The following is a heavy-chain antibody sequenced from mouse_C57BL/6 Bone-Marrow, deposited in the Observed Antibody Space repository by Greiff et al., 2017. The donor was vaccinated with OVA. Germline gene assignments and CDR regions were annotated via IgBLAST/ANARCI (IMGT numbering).Heavy chain of an antibody. D-gene: IGHD4-1*01. CDR3: ARVTGTWGAWFAY. CDR2: LSNLAYRH. J-gene: IGHJ3*01. Sequence: EVMLVESGGGLVQPGGSLKLSCAASGFTFSDYGMAWFRQAPRQRPEWVAFLSNLAYRHNYAYTVTGRFTRSREKAKNTLYLEMSSLRSEDTAMYYCARVTGTWGAWFAYWGQGTLVTVAA. CDR1: GFTFSDYG. V-gene: IGHV5-15*01.